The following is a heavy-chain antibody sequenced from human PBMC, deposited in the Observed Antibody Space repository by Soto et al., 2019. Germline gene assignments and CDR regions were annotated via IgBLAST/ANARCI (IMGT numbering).Heavy chain of an antibody. CDR1: GYSFTSYW. CDR2: SYPGAPDT. CDR3: ARPCETSGWYDY. D-gene: IGHD6-19*01. J-gene: IGHJ4*02. Sequence: GESLKISCKGSGYSFTSYWIGWVRQMPGKGLELIVLSYPGAPDTRYSPSFQGQVTISADKSISTAYLQWSSRKASDTAMYYCARPCETSGWYDYWGQGTLVTVSS. V-gene: IGHV5-51*01.